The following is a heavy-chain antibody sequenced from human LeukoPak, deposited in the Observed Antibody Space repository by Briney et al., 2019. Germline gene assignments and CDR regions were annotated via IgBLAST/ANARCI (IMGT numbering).Heavy chain of an antibody. Sequence: PGGSLRLSCAASGITFSSYSLNWVRQAPGKGLEWVSSISITSSYIYYADSVKGRFTISRDNAKNSLYLQMNSVRAEDTAVYYCAREGEYCSGGSCADFDYWGQGTLVTVSS. J-gene: IGHJ4*02. CDR1: GITFSSYS. CDR3: AREGEYCSGGSCADFDY. V-gene: IGHV3-21*01. D-gene: IGHD2-15*01. CDR2: ISITSSYI.